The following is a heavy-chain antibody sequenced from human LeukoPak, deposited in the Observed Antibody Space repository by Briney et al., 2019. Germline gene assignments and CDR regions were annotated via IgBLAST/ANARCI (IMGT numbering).Heavy chain of an antibody. CDR3: ARAPVVVRGYFDY. J-gene: IGHJ4*02. Sequence: SETLSLTCAVHGGSFSGYYWSWIRQPPGKGLEWIGYVYYSGSTYYNPSLKSRVTISVDTSKNQFSLKLSSVTAADTAVYYCARAPVVVRGYFDYWGQGTLVTVSS. D-gene: IGHD2-15*01. V-gene: IGHV4-34*09. CDR2: VYYSGST. CDR1: GGSFSGYY.